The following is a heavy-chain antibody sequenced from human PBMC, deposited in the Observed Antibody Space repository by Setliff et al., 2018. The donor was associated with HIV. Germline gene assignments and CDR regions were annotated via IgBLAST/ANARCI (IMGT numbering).Heavy chain of an antibody. CDR2: ISGYNGRT. V-gene: IGHV1-18*01. Sequence: ASVKVSCKASGYTFTTFGISWVRQAPGQGLEWMGWISGYNGRTHYAQNVQGRVTLTTDTSTSTAYMELRSLRPDDTAVYYCAKDISASALYYYGMDVWGQGTTVTVSS. CDR1: GYTFTTFG. J-gene: IGHJ6*02. CDR3: AKDISASALYYYGMDV. D-gene: IGHD6-13*01.